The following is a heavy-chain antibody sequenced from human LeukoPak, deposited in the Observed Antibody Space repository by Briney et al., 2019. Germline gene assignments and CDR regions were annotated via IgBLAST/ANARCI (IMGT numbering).Heavy chain of an antibody. V-gene: IGHV4-39*07. CDR1: GGSISSSSYY. D-gene: IGHD6-13*01. J-gene: IGHJ3*01. CDR3: AKTEATAAAFDF. CDR2: IYYSGST. Sequence: PSETLSLTCTVYGGSISSSSYYWGWIRQPPGKGLEWIGSIYYSGSTYYNPSLKSRVTISVDTSKNQFSLKLSSVTAADTAVYYCAKTEATAAAFDFWGQGTLVTVSS.